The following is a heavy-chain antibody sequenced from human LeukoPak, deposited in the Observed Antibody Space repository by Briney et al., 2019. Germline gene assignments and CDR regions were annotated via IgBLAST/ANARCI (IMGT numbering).Heavy chain of an antibody. CDR3: ARGNRDIVVVPAADACFDY. CDR2: INHSGST. J-gene: IGHJ4*02. Sequence: PSETLSLTCAVYGGSFSGYYWSWIRQPPGKGLEWTGEINHSGSTNYNPSLKSRVTISVDTSKNQFSLKLSSVTAADTAVYYCARGNRDIVVVPAADACFDYWGQGTLVTVSS. CDR1: GGSFSGYY. D-gene: IGHD2-2*01. V-gene: IGHV4-34*01.